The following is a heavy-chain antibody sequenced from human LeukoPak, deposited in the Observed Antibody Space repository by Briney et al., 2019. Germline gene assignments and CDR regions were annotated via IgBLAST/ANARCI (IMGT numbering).Heavy chain of an antibody. CDR3: ARDKSSGSYPLYYFDY. Sequence: PGGSLRLSCAASGFTFSSYAMHWVRQAPGKGLEWVAVISYDGSNKYYADSVKGRFTISRDNSKNTLCLQMNSLRAEDTAVYYCARDKSSGSYPLYYFDYWGQGTLVTVSS. CDR2: ISYDGSNK. CDR1: GFTFSSYA. J-gene: IGHJ4*02. V-gene: IGHV3-30-3*01. D-gene: IGHD1-26*01.